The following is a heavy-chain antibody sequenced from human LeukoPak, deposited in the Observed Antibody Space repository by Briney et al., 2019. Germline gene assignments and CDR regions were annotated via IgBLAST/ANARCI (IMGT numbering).Heavy chain of an antibody. CDR3: ARHQRDYYDSSGYSGAFDI. CDR2: IYYSGST. V-gene: IGHV4-59*08. Sequence: SETLSLTCTVSGGSISSYYWSWIRQPPGKGLEWIGYIYYSGSTNYNPSLKSRVTISVDTSKNQFSLKLSSVTAADTAVYYRARHQRDYYDSSGYSGAFDIWGQGTMVTVSS. J-gene: IGHJ3*02. D-gene: IGHD3-22*01. CDR1: GGSISSYY.